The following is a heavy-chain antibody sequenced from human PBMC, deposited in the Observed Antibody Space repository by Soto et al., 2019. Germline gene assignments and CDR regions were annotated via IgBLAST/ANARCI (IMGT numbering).Heavy chain of an antibody. V-gene: IGHV1-18*01. CDR2: ISAYNGNT. Sequence: GASVKVSCKASGYTFTSYVISWVRQAPGQGLEWMGWISAYNGNTNYAQKLQGRVTMTTDESTSTAYMELSSLRSEDTAVYYCARDFQSTVTTMPYYGMDVWGQGTTVTVSS. CDR1: GYTFTSYV. CDR3: ARDFQSTVTTMPYYGMDV. D-gene: IGHD4-17*01. J-gene: IGHJ6*02.